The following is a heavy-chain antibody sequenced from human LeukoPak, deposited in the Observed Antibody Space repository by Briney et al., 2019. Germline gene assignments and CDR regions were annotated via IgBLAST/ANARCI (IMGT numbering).Heavy chain of an antibody. V-gene: IGHV3-23*01. CDR2: ITSTGEST. Sequence: HPGGSLRLSCAAAGFAFNDFAMSWVRQTPGKGLEWVSSITSTGESTYYADSLRGRFTISRDNSGGTLHLQMNSLRTEDSAVYYCAKRLSRGYFGKLIFDFWGQGALVTVSS. CDR3: AKRLSRGYFGKLIFDF. CDR1: GFAFNDFA. J-gene: IGHJ4*02. D-gene: IGHD3-9*01.